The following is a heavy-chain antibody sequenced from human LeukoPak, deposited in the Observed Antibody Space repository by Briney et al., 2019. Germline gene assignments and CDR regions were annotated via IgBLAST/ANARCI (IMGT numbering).Heavy chain of an antibody. V-gene: IGHV1-24*01. CDR3: ATLVGELLGLRAVFDP. CDR2: FDPEDGET. Sequence: GASVKVSCKVSGYTLTELSMHWVRQAPGKGLEWMGGFDPEDGETIYAQKFQGRVTMTEDTPTDTAYMELSSLRSEDTAVYYCATLVGELLGLRAVFDPWGQGTLVTVSS. J-gene: IGHJ5*02. CDR1: GYTLTELS. D-gene: IGHD1-26*01.